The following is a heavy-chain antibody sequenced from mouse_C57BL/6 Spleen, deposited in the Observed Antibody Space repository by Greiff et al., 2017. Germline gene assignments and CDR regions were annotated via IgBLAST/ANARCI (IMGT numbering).Heavy chain of an antibody. CDR2: INPNNGGY. CDR3: ARYYGNPYWYFDV. D-gene: IGHD2-1*01. Sequence: EVQLQQSGPELVKPGASVKISCKASGYTFTDYYMNWVKQSNGKSLDWIGVINPNNGGYSYNQKFKGKATLTVDKYSSTAYMEIRSLTSEDSAVYYCARYYGNPYWYFDVWGTGTTVTVSS. CDR1: GYTFTDYY. V-gene: IGHV1-26*01. J-gene: IGHJ1*03.